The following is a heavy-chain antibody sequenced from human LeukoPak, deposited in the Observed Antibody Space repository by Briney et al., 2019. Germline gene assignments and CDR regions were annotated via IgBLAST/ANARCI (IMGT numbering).Heavy chain of an antibody. CDR3: AREVGATADFDY. CDR2: ISAYNGDT. J-gene: IGHJ4*02. D-gene: IGHD1-26*01. V-gene: IGHV1-18*01. Sequence: ASVTVSCKASGYTFTSYGINWVRQAPGQGLEWMGWISAYNGDTNYAQKLQGRVTMTTDTSTSTAYMELRSLRSDDTAVYYCAREVGATADFDYWGQGTLVTVSS. CDR1: GYTFTSYG.